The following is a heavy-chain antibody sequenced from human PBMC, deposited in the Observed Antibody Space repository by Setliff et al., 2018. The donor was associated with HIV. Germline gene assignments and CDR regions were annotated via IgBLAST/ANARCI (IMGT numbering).Heavy chain of an antibody. CDR1: EYNFTDYD. J-gene: IGHJ5*02. V-gene: IGHV1-8*02. Sequence: ASVKVSCKASEYNFTDYDINWVRQATGQGLEWMGWMNPNNGNTGYAEKFQGRVTMTRDTSISTAYMELSSLRSDDTAVYYCARGTAPRPASVLEFLEWLFPNWFDPWGQGTLVTVSS. D-gene: IGHD3-3*02. CDR2: MNPNNGNT. CDR3: ARGTAPRPASVLEFLEWLFPNWFDP.